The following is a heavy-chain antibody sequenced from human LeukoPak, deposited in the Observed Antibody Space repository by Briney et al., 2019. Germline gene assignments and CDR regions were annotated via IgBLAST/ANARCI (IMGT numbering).Heavy chain of an antibody. CDR2: IKEDGSEK. CDR1: GLNFSSRW. V-gene: IGHV3-7*01. CDR3: ARGNAHAFDI. D-gene: IGHD1-1*01. J-gene: IGHJ3*02. Sequence: GGSLRLSCAASGLNFSSRWMNWVRQAPGQGLEWVASIKEDGSEKHYVDSVKGRFTISRDNGKNSLYLQMNSLRAEDTAVYFCARGNAHAFDIWGQGTMVTVSS.